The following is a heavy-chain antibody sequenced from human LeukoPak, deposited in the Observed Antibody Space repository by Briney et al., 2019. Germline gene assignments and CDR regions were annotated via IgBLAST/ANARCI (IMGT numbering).Heavy chain of an antibody. Sequence: PSETLSLTCAVYGGSFSGYYWSWIRQPPGKGLEWIGEINHSGSTNYNPSLKSRVTMSIDTSKNQFSLKLSSVTAADTAIYYCARDAKYYFGSRTYFFLEYWGQGTLLTVSS. D-gene: IGHD3-10*01. CDR2: INHSGST. V-gene: IGHV4-34*01. J-gene: IGHJ4*02. CDR3: ARDAKYYFGSRTYFFLEY. CDR1: GGSFSGYY.